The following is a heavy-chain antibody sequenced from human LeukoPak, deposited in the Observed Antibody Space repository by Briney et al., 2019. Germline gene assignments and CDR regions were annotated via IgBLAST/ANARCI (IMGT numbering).Heavy chain of an antibody. CDR3: ARRGVDSYYYYMDV. CDR1: GFPFSNAW. V-gene: IGHV3-69-1*01. CDR2: IGTTTTM. Sequence: GSLRLSCAASGFPFSNAWMSWVRQAPGKGLEWIAFIGTTTTMYYADSVKGRFTISRDNAKNSLYLQMNNLTVEDTAVYYCARRGVDSYYYYMDVWGKGTTVIVSS. J-gene: IGHJ6*03. D-gene: IGHD2-8*01.